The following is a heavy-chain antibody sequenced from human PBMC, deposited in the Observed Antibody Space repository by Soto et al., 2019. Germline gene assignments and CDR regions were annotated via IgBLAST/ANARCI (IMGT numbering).Heavy chain of an antibody. CDR3: VKDSACGDFEEGGDAFDI. CDR2: ISWNGGSM. V-gene: IGHV3-9*01. Sequence: GGSLRLSCAASGFTFNEHGMHWVRQAPGKGLEWVSGISWNGGSMAYEDSVKGGFTISRDNAKNSLYLQMNSLRVEDTALYYCVKDSACGDFEEGGDAFDIWGQGTMVTVSS. D-gene: IGHD4-17*01. J-gene: IGHJ3*02. CDR1: GFTFNEHG.